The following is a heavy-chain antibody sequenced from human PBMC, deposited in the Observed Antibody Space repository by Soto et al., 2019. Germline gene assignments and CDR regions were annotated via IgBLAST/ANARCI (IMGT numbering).Heavy chain of an antibody. CDR2: IYYSGST. CDR3: ASVSVASDASDI. J-gene: IGHJ3*02. V-gene: IGHV4-61*01. Sequence: PSETLSLTCTVSGGSVSSGSYYWSWIRQPPGKELEWIGYIYYSGSTNYNPSLKSRVTISVDTSKNQFSLKLSSVTAADTAVYYCASVSVASDASDIWGQGTMVTVSS. D-gene: IGHD3-16*01. CDR1: GGSVSSGSYY.